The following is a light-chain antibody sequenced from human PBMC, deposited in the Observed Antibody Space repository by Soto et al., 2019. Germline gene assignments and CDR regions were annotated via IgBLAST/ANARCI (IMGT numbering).Light chain of an antibody. Sequence: EIVLTQSPGTLSLSPGEGATLSCRASQSVSSSYLAWYQQKPGQAPRLLIYGASSRATGIPDRFSGSGSETDFTLTISRLEPEDFATYYCLQHNSYPHTFGQGTKLEIQ. CDR2: GAS. CDR3: LQHNSYPHT. V-gene: IGKV3-20*01. CDR1: QSVSSSY. J-gene: IGKJ2*01.